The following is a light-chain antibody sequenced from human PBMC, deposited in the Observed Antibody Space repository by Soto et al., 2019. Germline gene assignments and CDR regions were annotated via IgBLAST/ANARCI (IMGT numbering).Light chain of an antibody. CDR1: QSVRSSY. J-gene: IGKJ1*01. V-gene: IGKV3-20*01. Sequence: EIVLTQSPGTLSLPPGERATLSCRASQSVRSSYLAWYQQKFGQAPRLLIYGASSTATGIPDRFSGSGSGTDFTLTISRLEPEDFAVYYCQQYGSSSWTFGQGTKVEIK. CDR3: QQYGSSSWT. CDR2: GAS.